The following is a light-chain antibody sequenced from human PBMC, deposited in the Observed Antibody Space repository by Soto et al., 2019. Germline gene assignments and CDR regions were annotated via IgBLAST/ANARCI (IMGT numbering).Light chain of an antibody. Sequence: QSALTQPASVSGSPGQSITISCTGTSRDVGSYNLVSWYQQHADKAPKLMIYDVSKRPSGISNRFSGSKSGSTASLTISGLQAEDEADYYCCSYAGSTTSWVFGGGTKLTVL. CDR1: SRDVGSYNL. CDR2: DVS. CDR3: CSYAGSTTSWV. V-gene: IGLV2-23*02. J-gene: IGLJ3*02.